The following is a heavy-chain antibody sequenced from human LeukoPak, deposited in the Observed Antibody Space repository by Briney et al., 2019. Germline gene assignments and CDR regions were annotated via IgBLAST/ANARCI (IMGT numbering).Heavy chain of an antibody. CDR3: ARARLGALDY. V-gene: IGHV6-1*01. J-gene: IGHJ4*02. CDR1: GDSVSSDSAA. CDR2: TYYRSKWYN. Sequence: SQTLSLTFAISGDSVSSDSAAWNWIRHSPSRGLKWLGRTYYRSKWYNDYTPSVKSRITINPDTSKNQFTLQLNSVTPEDTAVYYCARARLGALDYWGQGTLVTVSS. D-gene: IGHD6-19*01.